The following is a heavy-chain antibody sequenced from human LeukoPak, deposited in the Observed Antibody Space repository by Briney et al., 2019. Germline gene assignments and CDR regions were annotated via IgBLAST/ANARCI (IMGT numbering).Heavy chain of an antibody. CDR1: GYTFTSYD. D-gene: IGHD3-10*01. Sequence: ASVKVSCKASGYTFTSYDINWVRQATGQGLEWMGWMNPNSGNTGYAQKFQGRVTMTRNTSISTAYMELSGLRSEDTAVYYCARYGSGSYYYYCYGMDVWGQGTTVTVSS. CDR3: ARYGSGSYYYYCYGMDV. J-gene: IGHJ6*02. CDR2: MNPNSGNT. V-gene: IGHV1-8*01.